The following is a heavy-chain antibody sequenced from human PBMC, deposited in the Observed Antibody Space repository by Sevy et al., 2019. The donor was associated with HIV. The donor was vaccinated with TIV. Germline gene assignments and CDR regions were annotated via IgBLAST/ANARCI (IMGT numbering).Heavy chain of an antibody. CDR3: AGGGLGYCSSTSCRSRAAFDI. J-gene: IGHJ3*02. CDR2: IIPIFGTA. V-gene: IGHV1-69*13. D-gene: IGHD2-2*01. CDR1: GGTFSSYA. Sequence: ASVKVSCKASGGTFSSYAISWVRQAPGQGLEWMGGIIPIFGTANYAQKFQGRVTITADESTSTAYMELSSLRSEDTAVYYCAGGGLGYCSSTSCRSRAAFDIWGQGTMVTVSS.